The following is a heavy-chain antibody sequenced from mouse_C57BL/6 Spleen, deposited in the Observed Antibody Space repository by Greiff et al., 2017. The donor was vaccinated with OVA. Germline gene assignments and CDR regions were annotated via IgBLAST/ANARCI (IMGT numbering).Heavy chain of an antibody. Sequence: QVQLKQSGPELVKPGASVKISCKASGYAFSSSWMNWVKQRPGKGLEWIGRIYPGDGDTNYNGKFKGKATLTADKSSSTAYMQLSSLTSEDSAVYFCATTVVAPYWYFDVWGTGTTVTVSS. D-gene: IGHD1-1*01. CDR3: ATTVVAPYWYFDV. CDR2: IYPGDGDT. CDR1: GYAFSSSW. V-gene: IGHV1-82*01. J-gene: IGHJ1*03.